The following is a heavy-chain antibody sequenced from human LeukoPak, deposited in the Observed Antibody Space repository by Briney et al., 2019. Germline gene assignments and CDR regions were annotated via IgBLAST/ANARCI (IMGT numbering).Heavy chain of an antibody. D-gene: IGHD3-22*01. CDR3: AKGRGKYYYDSSGYDAFDI. CDR2: ISWNSGSI. CDR1: GFTFDDYA. Sequence: GRSLRLSCAASGFTFDDYAMHWVRQAPGKGLEWVSGISWNSGSIGYADSVKGRFTISRDNAKNSLYLQMNSLRAEDMALYYCAKGRGKYYYDSSGYDAFDIWGQGTMDTVSS. V-gene: IGHV3-9*03. J-gene: IGHJ3*02.